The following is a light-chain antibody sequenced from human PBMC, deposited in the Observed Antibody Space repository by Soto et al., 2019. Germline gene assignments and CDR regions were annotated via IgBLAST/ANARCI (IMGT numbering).Light chain of an antibody. CDR2: NND. V-gene: IGLV1-44*01. Sequence: QLVLTQPPSASETPGQRVTISCSGSSSNIGINTVNWYQHLPGTAPKLLIYNNDQRPSGVPDRFSGSKSGTSASLAISGLQSEDEAYYYCAAWDDSLNGPWVFGGGTKLTVL. J-gene: IGLJ3*02. CDR1: SSNIGINT. CDR3: AAWDDSLNGPWV.